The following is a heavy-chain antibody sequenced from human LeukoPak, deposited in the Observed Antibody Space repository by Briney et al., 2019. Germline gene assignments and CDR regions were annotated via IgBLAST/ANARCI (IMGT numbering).Heavy chain of an antibody. CDR1: GFTFSKYT. J-gene: IGHJ4*02. D-gene: IGHD3-10*02. Sequence: GGSLRLSCAASGFTFSKYTMSWVRQAPGKGLEWISTINSNAGSTYYADSVKGRFTISRDNSKNTVYLQMNSLRAEDTALYYCAKDVRGYNRPVDYWGQGTLVTVSS. CDR2: INSNAGST. CDR3: AKDVRGYNRPVDY. V-gene: IGHV3-23*01.